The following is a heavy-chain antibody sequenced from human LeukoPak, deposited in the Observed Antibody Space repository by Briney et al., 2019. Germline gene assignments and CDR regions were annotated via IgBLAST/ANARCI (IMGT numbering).Heavy chain of an antibody. D-gene: IGHD2-2*01. J-gene: IGHJ6*02. V-gene: IGHV1-69*13. CDR1: GGTFSSYA. CDR2: IIPIFGTA. CDR3: ASWPRYCSSTSCHVTYYYYGMDV. Sequence: GASVKVSCKASGGTFSSYAISWVRQAPGQGLEWMGGIIPIFGTANYAQKFQGRVTITADESTSTAYMELSSLRSEDTAVYYCASWPRYCSSTSCHVTYYYYGMDVWGQGTLVTVSS.